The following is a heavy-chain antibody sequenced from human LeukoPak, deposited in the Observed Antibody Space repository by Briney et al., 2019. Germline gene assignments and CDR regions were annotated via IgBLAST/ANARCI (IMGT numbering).Heavy chain of an antibody. D-gene: IGHD3-22*01. CDR3: ARRDEVDSSGYYLDFDY. V-gene: IGHV3-11*04. Sequence: GGSLRLSCAASGFTFSDYYMSWIRQAPGKGLEWVSYISSSGSTIYYADSVKGRFTISRDNAKNSLYLQMNSLRAEDTAVYYCARRDEVDSSGYYLDFDYWGQGTLVTVSS. CDR1: GFTFSDYY. CDR2: ISSSGSTI. J-gene: IGHJ4*02.